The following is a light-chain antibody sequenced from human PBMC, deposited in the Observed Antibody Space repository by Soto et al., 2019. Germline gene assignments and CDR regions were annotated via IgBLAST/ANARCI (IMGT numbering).Light chain of an antibody. CDR2: DAS. CDR1: QSVRNS. J-gene: IGKJ4*01. V-gene: IGKV3-11*01. Sequence: EIVLTQSPVTLSLSPGERATLFCRASQSVRNSLAWYQQKPGQAPRLLIYDASNRATGIPARFSGSGSGTDFTLTITSLEPEDFAVYYCQQRSNWPSVPTFGGGTKVEI. CDR3: QQRSNWPSVPT.